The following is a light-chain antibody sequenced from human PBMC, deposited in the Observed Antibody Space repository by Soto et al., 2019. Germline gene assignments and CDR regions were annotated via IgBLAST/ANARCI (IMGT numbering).Light chain of an antibody. V-gene: IGKV3-15*01. Sequence: EIVMMPSPATLSVSPGERATLSFMASQSVSSSLAWYQQKPGQAPRLLIYSASTRATGIPARFSGSGSGTEFTLTISSLQSEDFAVYYCQQYNNWPRTFGQGTKVDIK. CDR2: SAS. CDR3: QQYNNWPRT. CDR1: QSVSSS. J-gene: IGKJ1*01.